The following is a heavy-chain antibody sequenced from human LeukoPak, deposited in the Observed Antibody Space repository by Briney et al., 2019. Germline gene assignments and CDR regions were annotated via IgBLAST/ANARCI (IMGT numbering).Heavy chain of an antibody. CDR2: ISGSGGST. D-gene: IGHD6-13*01. V-gene: IGHV3-23*01. Sequence: GGSLRLSCAASGFTFSSYAMSWVRQAPGKGLEWVSAISGSGGSTYYADSVKGRFTISRDNAKNSLYLQMNSLRAEDTAVYYCARGTAAAGIDYWGQGNLVTVSS. CDR1: GFTFSSYA. CDR3: ARGTAAAGIDY. J-gene: IGHJ4*02.